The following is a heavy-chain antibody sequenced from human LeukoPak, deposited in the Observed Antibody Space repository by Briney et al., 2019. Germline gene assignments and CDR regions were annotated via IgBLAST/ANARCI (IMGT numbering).Heavy chain of an antibody. CDR3: ASTSREYYYDSSGKLSFDY. J-gene: IGHJ4*02. CDR2: IYYSGST. Sequence: SETLSLTCTVSGGSISSGDYYWSWIRQPPGKGLEWIGYIYYSGSTYYNPSLKSRVTISVDTSKNQFSLKLSSVTAADTAVYYCASTSREYYYDSSGKLSFDYWGQGTLATVSS. V-gene: IGHV4-30-4*01. CDR1: GGSISSGDYY. D-gene: IGHD3-22*01.